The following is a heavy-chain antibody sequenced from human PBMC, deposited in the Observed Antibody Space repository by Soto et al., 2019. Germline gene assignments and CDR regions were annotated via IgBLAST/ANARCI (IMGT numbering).Heavy chain of an antibody. CDR3: ARERAYNWNYDYYYGMDV. CDR1: GYTFTSYG. V-gene: IGHV1-18*01. CDR2: ISAYNGNT. D-gene: IGHD1-20*01. J-gene: IGHJ6*02. Sequence: QVQLVQSGAEVKKPGASVKVSCKASGYTFTSYGISWVRQAPGQGLEWMGWISAYNGNTNYAQKLQGRVTMTTDTATSTAYMELRSLRSDDTAVYYCARERAYNWNYDYYYGMDVWGQGTTVTVSS.